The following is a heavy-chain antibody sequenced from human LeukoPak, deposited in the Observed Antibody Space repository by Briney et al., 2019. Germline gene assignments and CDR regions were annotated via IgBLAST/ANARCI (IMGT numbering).Heavy chain of an antibody. Sequence: GGSLRLSCAASGFTFSSYSMNWVRQAPGKGLEWVSYISSSSSTIYYADSVKGRFTISRDNAKNSLYLQMNSQRAEDTAVYYCARSYDFWSGYYPRFDYWGQGTLVTVSS. CDR3: ARSYDFWSGYYPRFDY. CDR1: GFTFSSYS. V-gene: IGHV3-48*01. D-gene: IGHD3-3*01. CDR2: ISSSSSTI. J-gene: IGHJ4*02.